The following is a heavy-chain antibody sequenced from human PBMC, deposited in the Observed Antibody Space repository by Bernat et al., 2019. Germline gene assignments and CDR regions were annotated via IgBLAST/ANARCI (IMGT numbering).Heavy chain of an antibody. CDR2: INTGNSHTT. CDR1: GFMFSDHY. V-gene: IGHV3-72*01. D-gene: IGHD3-22*01. Sequence: EVHLVESGGGLVQPGGSLRLSCAASGFMFSDHYMDWVRQAPGKGLEWLGRINTGNSHTTEYGASVKGRFTVSRDDSRNSLFLQLNSLSAEDTAVYYCARSTSGSSLDYWGQGTLVTVSS. CDR3: ARSTSGSSLDY. J-gene: IGHJ4*02.